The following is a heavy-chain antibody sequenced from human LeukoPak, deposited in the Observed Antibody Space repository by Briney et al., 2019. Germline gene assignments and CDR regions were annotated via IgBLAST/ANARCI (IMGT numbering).Heavy chain of an antibody. CDR2: ISSSGSII. CDR3: ARGRQLWLSNFDY. D-gene: IGHD5-18*01. Sequence: GGSLRLSCAASGFTFSDYYMSWIRQAPGKWLEWVSYISSSGSIIYYADSVKGRFTISRDNAKNSLYLQMNSLRAEDTAVYYCARGRQLWLSNFDYWGQGTLVTVSS. V-gene: IGHV3-11*01. J-gene: IGHJ4*02. CDR1: GFTFSDYY.